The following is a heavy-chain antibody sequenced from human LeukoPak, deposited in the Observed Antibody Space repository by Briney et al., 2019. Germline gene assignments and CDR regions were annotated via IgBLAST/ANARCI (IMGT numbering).Heavy chain of an antibody. CDR3: ATRDGENYYGSGSYPSELDY. D-gene: IGHD3-10*01. CDR2: ITSSSRNI. Sequence: GGSLRLSCAASGFTFSSYSMNWVRQAPGKGLEWVSSITSSSRNIYYADSVKGRFTISRDNAKNSLYLQMNSLRAEDTAVYYCATRDGENYYGSGSYPSELDYWGQGTLVTVSS. J-gene: IGHJ4*02. CDR1: GFTFSSYS. V-gene: IGHV3-21*01.